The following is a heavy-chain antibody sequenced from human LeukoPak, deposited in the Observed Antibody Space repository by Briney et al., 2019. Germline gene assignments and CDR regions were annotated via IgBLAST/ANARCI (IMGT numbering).Heavy chain of an antibody. CDR1: GFTFSDYY. CDR2: ISSNGGST. CDR3: ARGEREVDYDFWSGTPYYYYYMDV. Sequence: GGSLRLSCAASGFTFSDYYMSWIRQAPGKGLEYVSAISSNGGSTYYANSVKGRFTISRDNSKNTLYLQMGSLRAEDMAVYYCARGEREVDYDFWSGTPYYYYYMDVWGKGTTVTVSS. D-gene: IGHD3-3*01. J-gene: IGHJ6*03. V-gene: IGHV3-64*01.